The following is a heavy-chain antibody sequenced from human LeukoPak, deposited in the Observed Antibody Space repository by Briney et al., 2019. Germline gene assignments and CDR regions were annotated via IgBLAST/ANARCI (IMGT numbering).Heavy chain of an antibody. J-gene: IGHJ5*02. CDR3: ARDPRNVGLAP. CDR2: NNGGGSTT. D-gene: IGHD2-15*01. Sequence: GGSLRLSCVASGFSLSGYWMYWVRQAPGKGLMYISRNNGGGSTTNYADVVKGRFTMSRDNVKNTLYLQMNSLRVEDTAVYYCARDPRNVGLAPWGQGTLVTVSS. V-gene: IGHV3-74*01. CDR1: GFSLSGYW.